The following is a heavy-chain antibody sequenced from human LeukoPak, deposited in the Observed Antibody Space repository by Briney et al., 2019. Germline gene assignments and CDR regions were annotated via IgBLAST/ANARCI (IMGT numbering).Heavy chain of an antibody. CDR3: ARGGSRQYNF. V-gene: IGHV3-7*01. CDR2: IRHDGSEK. CDR1: GFTISSYW. Sequence: GGSLRLSCAASGFTISSYWMSWVRQAPGKGLEWVANIRHDGSEKYYVDSVKGRFAISRDNAKDSLYLQMNSLRVEDTAVYYCARGGSRQYNFRGQGTLVTVSS. J-gene: IGHJ4*02. D-gene: IGHD1-1*01.